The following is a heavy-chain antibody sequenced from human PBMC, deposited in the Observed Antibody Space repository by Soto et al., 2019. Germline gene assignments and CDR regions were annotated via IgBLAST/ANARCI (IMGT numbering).Heavy chain of an antibody. CDR3: ARHTGYCSSTSCSQYYFDY. D-gene: IGHD2-2*01. J-gene: IGHJ4*02. V-gene: IGHV4-34*01. CDR2: INHSGST. CDR1: GGSFSGYY. Sequence: SETLSLTCAVYGGSFSGYYWSWIRQPPGKGLEWIGEINHSGSTNYNPSIKSRVTISVDTSKNHFSLKLSSVTAADTAVYYCARHTGYCSSTSCSQYYFDYWGQGTLVTVS.